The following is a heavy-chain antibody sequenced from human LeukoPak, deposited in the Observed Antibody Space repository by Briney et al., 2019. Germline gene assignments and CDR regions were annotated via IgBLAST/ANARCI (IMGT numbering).Heavy chain of an antibody. CDR1: GGSISSSSYY. J-gene: IGHJ4*02. CDR2: IYYSGST. V-gene: IGHV4-39*07. CDR3: ARGPNKYYYDSSGYYLHY. Sequence: SETLSLTCTVSGGSISSSSYYWGWIRQPPGKGLEWIGSIYYSGSTYYNPSLKSRVTISVDTSKNQFSLKLSSVTAADTAVYYCARGPNKYYYDSSGYYLHYWGQGTLVTVSS. D-gene: IGHD3-22*01.